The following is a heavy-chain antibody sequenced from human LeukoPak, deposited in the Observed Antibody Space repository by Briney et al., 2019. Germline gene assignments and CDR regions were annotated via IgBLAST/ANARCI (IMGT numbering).Heavy chain of an antibody. V-gene: IGHV4-59*11. D-gene: IGHD3-22*01. CDR1: GGSIGSHY. CDR2: VYYSGTT. Sequence: PSETLSLTCTVSGGSIGSHYWSWIRQPPGSGLEWIGYVYYSGTTNYNPSLKSRVTISVDTSKNQFSLKLSSVTAADTAVYYCARDYYDSRWEAFDIWGLGTMVTVSS. CDR3: ARDYYDSRWEAFDI. J-gene: IGHJ3*02.